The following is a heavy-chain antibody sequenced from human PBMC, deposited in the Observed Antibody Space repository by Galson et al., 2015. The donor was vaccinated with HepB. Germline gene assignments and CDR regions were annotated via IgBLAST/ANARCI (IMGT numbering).Heavy chain of an antibody. CDR3: VRDVHYDY. V-gene: IGHV3-66*01. Sequence: LRLSCAASGFTVSSNYMSWVRQAPGKGLEWVSVIYRGGNTYYADSVEGRFIISRDNSKNTLFLQMNSLRAEDTAVYYCVRDVHYDYWGQGSLVTVSS. CDR1: GFTVSSNY. J-gene: IGHJ4*02. CDR2: IYRGGNT. D-gene: IGHD3-10*02.